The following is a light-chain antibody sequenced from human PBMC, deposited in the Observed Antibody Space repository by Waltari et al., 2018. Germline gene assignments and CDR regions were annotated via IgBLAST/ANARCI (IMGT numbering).Light chain of an antibody. J-gene: IGKJ1*01. CDR3: QQYNLWPRT. CDR1: QSVGVT. Sequence: EIVMTQSPATLSVSPGERATLSCRASQSVGVTLAWYQQKPGQAPNLLIYDTSTRATGVPAKFSGSGSGTEFILTISSLQSEDFAIYYCQQYNLWPRTFGQGTRVEIK. CDR2: DTS. V-gene: IGKV3-15*01.